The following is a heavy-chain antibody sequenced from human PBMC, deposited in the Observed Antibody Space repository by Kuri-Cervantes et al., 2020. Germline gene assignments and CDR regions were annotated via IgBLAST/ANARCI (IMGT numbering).Heavy chain of an antibody. CDR1: GFTFSSFA. J-gene: IGHJ4*02. D-gene: IGHD6-6*01. V-gene: IGHV3-30*07. CDR2: IAYDGSNK. CDR3: AREYSSSSVGY. Sequence: GESLKISCAASGFTFSSFAMHWVRQAPGKGLEWVAVIAYDGSNKYYADSVKGRFTISRDNSKNTLYLQMNSLRAEDTAVYYCAREYSSSSVGYWGQGTLVTVSS.